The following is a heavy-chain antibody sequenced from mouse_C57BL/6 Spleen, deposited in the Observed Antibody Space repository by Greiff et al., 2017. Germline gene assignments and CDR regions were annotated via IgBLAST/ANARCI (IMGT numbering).Heavy chain of an antibody. Sequence: VQLQQSGPELVKPGASVKISCKASGYSFTGYYMNWVKQSPEKSLEWIGEINPSTGGTTYNQKFKAKATLTVDKSSSTAYMQLKSLTSEDSAVYYWARREVVFDYWGQGTTLTVSS. CDR1: GYSFTGYY. J-gene: IGHJ2*01. CDR2: INPSTGGT. V-gene: IGHV1-42*01. CDR3: ARREVVFDY. D-gene: IGHD1-1*02.